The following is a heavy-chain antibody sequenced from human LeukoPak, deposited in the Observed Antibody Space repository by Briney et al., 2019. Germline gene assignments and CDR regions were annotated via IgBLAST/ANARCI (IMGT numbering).Heavy chain of an antibody. CDR3: ARAIQTYDSDV. Sequence: ASVKVSCKTSGYTFTDHYFHWLRQAPGQGLEWMGWIHPKSGDTNYAERFQGRVSLTRDTSISTAYMELSSLRSDDTAVYYCARAIQTYDSDVWGQGTTVTVSS. CDR1: GYTFTDHY. J-gene: IGHJ6*02. CDR2: IHPKSGDT. V-gene: IGHV1-2*02. D-gene: IGHD3-3*01.